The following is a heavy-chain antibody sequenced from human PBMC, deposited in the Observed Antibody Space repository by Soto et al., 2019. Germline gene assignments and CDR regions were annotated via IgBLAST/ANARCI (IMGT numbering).Heavy chain of an antibody. Sequence: QVQLVQSGAEVKKPGSSVKVSCKASGGSFSRSAISWVRQAPGQGLQWMGGILPVFGTANYAQKFEGRVTITADESTSTVYMELRSLRSEDTAVYYCASPGQVYYDSSGYYYWGQGTLVTVSS. CDR3: ASPGQVYYDSSGYYY. CDR1: GGSFSRSA. CDR2: ILPVFGTA. V-gene: IGHV1-69*01. D-gene: IGHD3-22*01. J-gene: IGHJ4*02.